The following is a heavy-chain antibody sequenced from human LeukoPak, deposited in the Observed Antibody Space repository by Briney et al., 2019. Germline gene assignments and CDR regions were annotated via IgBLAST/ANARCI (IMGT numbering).Heavy chain of an antibody. CDR3: ARDLRTPSDTNIAIDY. CDR2: IKSDGSSA. CDR1: GFTFSSYW. Sequence: PGGSLRLSCAASGFTFSSYWMHWVRQAPGKGLVWASRIKSDGSSASYADSVKGRFTISRDNAKNTLYLQMNSLRAEDTAVYYCARDLRTPSDTNIAIDYWGQGTLVTVSS. D-gene: IGHD4-23*01. J-gene: IGHJ4*02. V-gene: IGHV3-74*01.